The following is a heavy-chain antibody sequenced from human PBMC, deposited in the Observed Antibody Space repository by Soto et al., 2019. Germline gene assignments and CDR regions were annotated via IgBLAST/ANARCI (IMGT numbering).Heavy chain of an antibody. Sequence: GGSLRLSCAASGFTFSNYAMHWVRQAPGKGLEWVTIISDDGSNKYYTDSVKGRFTISRDNSKNTLYLQMNSLRTEDTAIYYCAGTTRTMNYWGQGTLVTVSS. CDR1: GFTFSNYA. CDR3: AGTTRTMNY. D-gene: IGHD1-1*01. J-gene: IGHJ4*02. CDR2: ISDDGSNK. V-gene: IGHV3-30-3*01.